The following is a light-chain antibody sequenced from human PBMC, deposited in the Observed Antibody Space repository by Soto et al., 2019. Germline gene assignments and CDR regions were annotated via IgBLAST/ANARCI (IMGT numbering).Light chain of an antibody. CDR2: LAS. Sequence: DIQMTQFPSTLSASVGDAVTITCRASQSIQSFLAWYQQKPGKAPKLLIYLASRLEGGVPSRFSGSGSGTEFTLTISSLQPDDFAIYFCQQYNSYWFYTFGQGTKLEVK. CDR1: QSIQSF. V-gene: IGKV1-5*03. J-gene: IGKJ2*01. CDR3: QQYNSYWFYT.